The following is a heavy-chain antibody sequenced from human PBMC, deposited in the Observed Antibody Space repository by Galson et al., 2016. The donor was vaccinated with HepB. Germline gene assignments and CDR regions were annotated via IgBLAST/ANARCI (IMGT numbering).Heavy chain of an antibody. CDR3: VKDGYKVGYSGSSDVSGGDCSYFGLDV. D-gene: IGHD5-12*01. V-gene: IGHV3-64D*06. CDR1: EFTFSRYA. CDR2: ISSAGDKT. J-gene: IGHJ6*02. Sequence: SLRLSCAASEFTFSRYAIHWVRQAPGRGLEYVPGISSAGDKTYYADSVKGRFTISRDHSKQTLYLQRSSLRAEDPAVYYCVKDGYKVGYSGSSDVSGGDCSYFGLDVWGHGTTVTVSS.